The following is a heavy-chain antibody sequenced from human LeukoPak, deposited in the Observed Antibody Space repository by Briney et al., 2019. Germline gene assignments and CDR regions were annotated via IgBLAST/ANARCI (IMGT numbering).Heavy chain of an antibody. J-gene: IGHJ5*02. CDR1: GYIFTGYY. CDR2: INPNSGGT. D-gene: IGHD5-12*01. Sequence: ASVKVSCKASGYIFTGYYMHWVRQAPGQGLEWMGWINPNSGGTNSAQKFQGRVTMTRDTSISTAYMELSRLTSDDTAVYYCARHASGYDYENNWFDPWGQGTLVTVSS. CDR3: ARHASGYDYENNWFDP. V-gene: IGHV1-2*02.